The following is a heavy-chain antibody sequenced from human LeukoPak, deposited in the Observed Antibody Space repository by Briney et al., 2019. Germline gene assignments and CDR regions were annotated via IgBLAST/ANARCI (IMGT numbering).Heavy chain of an antibody. CDR3: ARGQPAAIPPYWFDP. CDR2: INHSGST. J-gene: IGHJ5*02. D-gene: IGHD2-2*01. CDR1: GGSFSGYY. Sequence: SETLSLTCAVYGGSFSGYYWSWIRQPPGKGLEWIGEINHSGSTNYNPSLKSRVTISVDTSKNQFSLKLSSVTAADTAVYYCARGQPAAIPPYWFDPWGQGTLVTVSS. V-gene: IGHV4-34*01.